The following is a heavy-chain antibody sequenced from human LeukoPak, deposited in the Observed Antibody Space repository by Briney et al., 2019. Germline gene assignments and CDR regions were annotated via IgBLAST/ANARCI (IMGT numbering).Heavy chain of an antibody. D-gene: IGHD2-15*01. CDR3: ARVRDSYGMDV. V-gene: IGHV4-59*01. CDR2: IYYSGST. J-gene: IGHJ6*02. CDR1: GGSISSYY. Sequence: TSETLSLTCTVSGGSISSYYWSWIRQPPGKGLEWIGYIYYSGSTNYNPSLKSRVTISVDTSKNQFSLKLSSVTAADTAVYYCARVRDSYGMDVWGQGTTVTVSS.